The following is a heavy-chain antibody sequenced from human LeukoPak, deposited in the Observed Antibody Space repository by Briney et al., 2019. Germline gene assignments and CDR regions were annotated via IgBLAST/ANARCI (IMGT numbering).Heavy chain of an antibody. CDR1: GFSFSSYV. D-gene: IGHD2-15*01. Sequence: EGSLRLSCAASGFSFSSYVMNWVRQAPGKGLEWVAYISSSSTTIYYADSVKGRFTISRDNAKSSMYLQMNSLRAEDTAVYYCARGYCSGASCYSVDYWGQGTLVTVSS. CDR2: ISSSSTTI. V-gene: IGHV3-48*01. CDR3: ARGYCSGASCYSVDY. J-gene: IGHJ4*02.